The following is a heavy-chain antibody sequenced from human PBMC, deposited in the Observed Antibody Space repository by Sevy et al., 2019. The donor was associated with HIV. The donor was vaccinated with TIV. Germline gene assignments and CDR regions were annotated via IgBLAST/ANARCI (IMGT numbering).Heavy chain of an antibody. Sequence: GGSLRLSCAASGFSLETYSMNWVRQAPGKPLEWVANIKEDDTVKYYVDSVKGRFTIFRDNGRNLVYLVMNNLRVEDTALYYCVRAIQSEGSFWGQGTLVTVSS. CDR2: IKEDDTVK. D-gene: IGHD2-2*02. CDR1: GFSLETYS. J-gene: IGHJ4*02. CDR3: VRAIQSEGSF. V-gene: IGHV3-7*04.